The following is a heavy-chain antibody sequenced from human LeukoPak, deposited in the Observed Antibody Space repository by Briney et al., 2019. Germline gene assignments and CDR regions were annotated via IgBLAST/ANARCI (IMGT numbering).Heavy chain of an antibody. CDR2: ISGRDGYT. Sequence: GGSLRLSCAASGFTFSSYSMNWVRQAPGKGLEWVSAISGRDGYTYYADSVKGRFTISRDNSKDTLFLHMSSLRAEDTAVNYCAKGTIAAAGTDCDYWGQGTQVTVSS. J-gene: IGHJ4*02. CDR3: AKGTIAAAGTDCDY. CDR1: GFTFSSYS. V-gene: IGHV3-23*01. D-gene: IGHD6-13*01.